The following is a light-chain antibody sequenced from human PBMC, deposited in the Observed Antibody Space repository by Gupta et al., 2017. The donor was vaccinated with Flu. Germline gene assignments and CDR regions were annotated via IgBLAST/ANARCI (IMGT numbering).Light chain of an antibody. CDR3: QQFGNSFT. Sequence: EIVLTQSPGTLSLSPGDSATLSCRASQTMSSSYLAWFQQKPGQAPRLLIYGASGRATGVAGSFSGGGSGTEFTLTISRLEPEDFAMYYCQQFGNSFTFGQGTKVEI. V-gene: IGKV3-20*01. CDR1: QTMSSSY. J-gene: IGKJ2*01. CDR2: GAS.